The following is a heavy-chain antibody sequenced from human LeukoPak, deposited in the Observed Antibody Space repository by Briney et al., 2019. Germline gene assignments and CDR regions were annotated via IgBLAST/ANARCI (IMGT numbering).Heavy chain of an antibody. CDR2: IKEDGSED. J-gene: IGHJ4*02. D-gene: IGHD5-18*01. CDR1: GFTLSRAW. Sequence: GGSLRLSCAASGFTLSRAWMSWLRQAPGKGLEWVANIKEDGSEDYYADSVKGRFAISKDNAKNSLYLQMNSLRAEDTAMYYCARDADGYEDWGQGTLVTVSS. V-gene: IGHV3-7*01. CDR3: ARDADGYED.